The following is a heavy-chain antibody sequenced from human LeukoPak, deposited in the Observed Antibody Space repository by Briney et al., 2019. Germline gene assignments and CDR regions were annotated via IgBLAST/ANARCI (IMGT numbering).Heavy chain of an antibody. V-gene: IGHV4-61*01. D-gene: IGHD6-19*01. J-gene: IGHJ4*02. Sequence: SSETLSLTCTVSGGSVSSGSYYWNWIRQPPGKGLEWIGYIYYSGSTNYNPSLKSRVTISVDTSKSQFSLKLSSVTAADTAVYYCALYSGWSYYFDYWGQGTLVTVSS. CDR1: GGSVSSGSYY. CDR2: IYYSGST. CDR3: ALYSGWSYYFDY.